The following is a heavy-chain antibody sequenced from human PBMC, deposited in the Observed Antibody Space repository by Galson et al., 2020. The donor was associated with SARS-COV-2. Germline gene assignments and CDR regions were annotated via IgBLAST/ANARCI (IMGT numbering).Heavy chain of an antibody. CDR3: SRAVRPYYEILTGFHYGMDV. CDR2: LSAYKDNT. J-gene: IGHJ6*02. Sequence: DSVMVSCKASGYTVTSYAISCVRQAPGQELEWMGWLSAYKDNTNSAQKPPGRVTMPTETSTSTAYMELRSLRSDDTAVYYCSRAVRPYYEILTGFHYGMDVWGQGTTVTVSS. V-gene: IGHV1-18*04. CDR1: GYTVTSYA. D-gene: IGHD3-9*01.